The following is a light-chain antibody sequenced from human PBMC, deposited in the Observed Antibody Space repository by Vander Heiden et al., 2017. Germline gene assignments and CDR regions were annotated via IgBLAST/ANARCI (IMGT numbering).Light chain of an antibody. J-gene: IGLJ3*02. CDR3: QVWDSSSDHWV. Sequence: SYVPSQPPSVSVAPGQTARSTCGGKSIGNKRVNWYQQKPGQAPALVVNDDSDRPSGCPERFSGSNSGNTATLTISRVEDGDEADYYCQVWDSSSDHWVFGGGTKLTVL. V-gene: IGLV3-21*02. CDR1: SIGNKR. CDR2: DDS.